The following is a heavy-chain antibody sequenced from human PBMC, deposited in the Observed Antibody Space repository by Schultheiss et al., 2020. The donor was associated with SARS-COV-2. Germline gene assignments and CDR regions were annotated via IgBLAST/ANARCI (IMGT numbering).Heavy chain of an antibody. V-gene: IGHV3-15*01. CDR2: IKSKTDGGTT. CDR3: TGHIVVVTARAYGMDV. CDR1: GFTFSNAW. Sequence: GGSLRLSCAASGFTFSNAWMSWVRQAPGKGLEWVGRIKSKTDGGTTDYAAPVKGRFTISRDDSKNTLYLQMNSLKTEDTAVYYCTGHIVVVTARAYGMDVWGQGTTVTVSS. D-gene: IGHD2-21*02. J-gene: IGHJ6*02.